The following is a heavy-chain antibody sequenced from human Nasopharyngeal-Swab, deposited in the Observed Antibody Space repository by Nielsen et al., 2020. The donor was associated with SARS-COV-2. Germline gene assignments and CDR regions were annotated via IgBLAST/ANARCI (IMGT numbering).Heavy chain of an antibody. CDR1: GGSISSYY. CDR3: ARDSYRDAFDI. J-gene: IGHJ3*02. V-gene: IGHV4-59*13. CDR2: VHFLGST. Sequence: SETLSLTCTVSGGSISSYYWNWIRQPPGKGLEWIGYVHFLGSTDYNSSLKSRVTISLDTSNYQFSLRLSSVTAADTAVYSCARDSYRDAFDIWGQGTMATVSS.